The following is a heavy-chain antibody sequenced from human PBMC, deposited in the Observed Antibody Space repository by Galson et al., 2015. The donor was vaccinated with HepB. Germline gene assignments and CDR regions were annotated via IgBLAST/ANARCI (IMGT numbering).Heavy chain of an antibody. J-gene: IGHJ4*02. V-gene: IGHV3-73*01. CDR1: GFTFSGSA. D-gene: IGHD3-3*01. CDR2: IGNNANSYAT. Sequence: SLRLSCAASGFTFSGSAMHWVRQASGKGLEWVGRIGNNANSYATAYAASVKGRFTISRDDSKNTAYLQMNSLKTEDTAVYYCTRLILPGVVTPSGDYWGQGTLVTVSS. CDR3: TRLILPGVVTPSGDY.